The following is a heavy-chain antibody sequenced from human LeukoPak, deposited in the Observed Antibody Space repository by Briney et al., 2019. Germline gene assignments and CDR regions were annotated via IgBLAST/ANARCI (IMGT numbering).Heavy chain of an antibody. CDR2: IYSGGST. V-gene: IGHV3-53*01. CDR3: ARVTTSGSYKFDY. D-gene: IGHD3-10*01. J-gene: IGHJ4*02. CDR1: GFTVSSNY. Sequence: PGGSLRPSCAASGFTVSSNYMSWVRQAPGKGLEWVSVIYSGGSTYYADSVKGRFTISRDNSKNTLYLQMNSLRAEDTAVYYCARVTTSGSYKFDYWGQGTLVTVSS.